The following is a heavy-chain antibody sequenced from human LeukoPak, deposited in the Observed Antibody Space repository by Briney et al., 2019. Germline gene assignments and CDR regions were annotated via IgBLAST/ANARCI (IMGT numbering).Heavy chain of an antibody. J-gene: IGHJ4*02. CDR3: AGRSSWTLYFDY. CDR2: IYSGGST. V-gene: IGHV3-53*01. Sequence: GGSLRLSCAASGFTFSSYAMHWVRQAPGKGLEWVSVIYSGGSTYYADSVKGRFTISRDNSKNTLYLQMNSLRAEDTAVYYCAGRSSWTLYFDYWGQGTLVTVSS. D-gene: IGHD6-13*01. CDR1: GFTFSSYA.